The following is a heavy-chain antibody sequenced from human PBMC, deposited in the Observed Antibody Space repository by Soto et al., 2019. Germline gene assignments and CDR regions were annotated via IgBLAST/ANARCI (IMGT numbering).Heavy chain of an antibody. CDR3: ARDLDEFGEFSGYFDY. J-gene: IGHJ4*02. CDR1: GFTFSSYG. V-gene: IGHV3-33*01. Sequence: QVQLVESGGGVVQPGRSLRLSCAASGFTFSSYGMHWVRQAPGKGLEWVAVIWYDGSNKYYADSVKGRFTISRDNSKNTLYLQMNSLRAEDTAVYYCARDLDEFGEFSGYFDYWGQGTLVTVSS. CDR2: IWYDGSNK. D-gene: IGHD3-10*01.